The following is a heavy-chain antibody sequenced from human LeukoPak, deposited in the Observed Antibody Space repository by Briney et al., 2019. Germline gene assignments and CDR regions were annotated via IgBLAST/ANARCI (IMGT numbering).Heavy chain of an antibody. CDR1: GFTFSSYW. CDR3: ARGGFTTDY. V-gene: IGHV3-7*01. D-gene: IGHD3-10*01. CDR2: INQDGSEK. Sequence: GGSLRLSCAVSGFTFSSYWMNWVRQAPGKGLEWVANINQDGSEKFCVDSVKGRFIISRDSAKNSLYLEMNRLRAEDTAVYYCARGGFTTDYWGQGTLVTVSS. J-gene: IGHJ4*02.